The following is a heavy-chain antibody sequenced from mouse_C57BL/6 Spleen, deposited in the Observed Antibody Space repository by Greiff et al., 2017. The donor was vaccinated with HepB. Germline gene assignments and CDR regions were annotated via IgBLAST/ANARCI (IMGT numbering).Heavy chain of an antibody. Sequence: DVQLQESGPELVKPGASVKISCKASGYSFTGYYMNWVKQSPEKSLEWIGEINPSTGGTTYNQKFKAKATLTVDKSSSTAYMQLKSLTSEDSAVYYCARSRYYCGSSGWYFDVWGTGTTVTVSS. CDR2: INPSTGGT. D-gene: IGHD1-1*01. CDR3: ARSRYYCGSSGWYFDV. J-gene: IGHJ1*03. CDR1: GYSFTGYY. V-gene: IGHV1-42*01.